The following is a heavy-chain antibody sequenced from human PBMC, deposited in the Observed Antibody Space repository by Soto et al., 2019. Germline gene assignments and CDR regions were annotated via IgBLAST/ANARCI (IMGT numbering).Heavy chain of an antibody. D-gene: IGHD6-13*01. Sequence: SETLSLTCAVYGGSFSGYYWSWIRQPPGKGLEWIGEINHSGSTNYNPSLKSRVTISVDTSENQFSLKLSSVTAADTAVYYCARGRKQKDWFDPWGQGTLVTVSS. CDR1: GGSFSGYY. CDR3: ARGRKQKDWFDP. J-gene: IGHJ5*02. V-gene: IGHV4-34*01. CDR2: INHSGST.